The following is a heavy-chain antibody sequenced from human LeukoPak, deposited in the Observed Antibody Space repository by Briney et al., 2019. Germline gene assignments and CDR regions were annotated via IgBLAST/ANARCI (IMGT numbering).Heavy chain of an antibody. CDR3: ARGGERDPTGYYKRNYYGMDV. V-gene: IGHV1-69*04. CDR2: IIPILGIA. D-gene: IGHD3-9*01. Sequence: RASVKVSCKASGGTFSSYAISWVRQAPGQGLEWMGRIIPILGIANYAQKFQGRVTITADKSTSTAYMELSSLRSEDTAVYYCARGGERDPTGYYKRNYYGMDVWGQGTTVTVSS. J-gene: IGHJ6*02. CDR1: GGTFSSYA.